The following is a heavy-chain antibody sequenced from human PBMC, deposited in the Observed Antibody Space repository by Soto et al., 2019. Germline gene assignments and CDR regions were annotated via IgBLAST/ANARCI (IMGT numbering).Heavy chain of an antibody. CDR1: GFTFSSYG. J-gene: IGHJ6*02. V-gene: IGHV3-30*18. CDR3: AKEGRLGFAYYYYGMDV. CDR2: ISYDGSNK. D-gene: IGHD3-10*01. Sequence: PGGSLRLSCAASGFTFSSYGMHWVRQAPGKGLEWVAVISYDGSNKYYADSVKGRFTISRDNSKNTLYLQMNSLRAEDTAVYYCAKEGRLGFAYYYYGMDVWGQGTTVTV.